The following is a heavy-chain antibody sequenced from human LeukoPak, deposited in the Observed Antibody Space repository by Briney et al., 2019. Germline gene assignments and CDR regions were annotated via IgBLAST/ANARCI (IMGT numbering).Heavy chain of an antibody. CDR3: ARRYRYYGSGSYSHPFDY. D-gene: IGHD3-10*01. CDR2: VKYSGTT. V-gene: IGHV4-34*01. Sequence: PSETLSLTCDVYGGSFSGFYWSWIRQPPGKGLEWIGEVKYSGTTNYNPSLKSRVTISVDTSKNQFSLKLSSVTAADTAVYYCARRYRYYGSGSYSHPFDYWGQGTLVTVSS. J-gene: IGHJ4*02. CDR1: GGSFSGFY.